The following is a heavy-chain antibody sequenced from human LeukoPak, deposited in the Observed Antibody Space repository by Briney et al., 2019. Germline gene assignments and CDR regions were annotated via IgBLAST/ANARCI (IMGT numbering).Heavy chain of an antibody. Sequence: SQTLSLTCALSGDSVSSNSAAWYWIRQSPSRGLEWLGRTYYRSKWYSDYALSVKSRITINPDTSKNQFSLQLNSVTPEDTAVYYWARAGNNFTNGGVDVWGLGTRVTASS. V-gene: IGHV6-1*01. J-gene: IGHJ3*01. CDR1: GDSVSSNSAA. D-gene: IGHD3-10*01. CDR3: ARAGNNFTNGGVDV. CDR2: TYYRSKWYS.